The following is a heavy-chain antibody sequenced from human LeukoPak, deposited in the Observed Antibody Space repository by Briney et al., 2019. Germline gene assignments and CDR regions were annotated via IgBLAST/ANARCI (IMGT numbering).Heavy chain of an antibody. CDR2: IKSKTDGGTR. J-gene: IGHJ4*02. CDR3: TTDYTSGNPY. Sequence: GGSLRLSCAASGFTFSSYAMHWVRQAPGKGLEWVGRIKSKTDGGTRDYAAPVKVRFTISRDDSKNTLYLQMNSLKTEDTAVYYCTTDYTSGNPYWGQGTLVTVSS. CDR1: GFTFSSYA. V-gene: IGHV3-15*01. D-gene: IGHD3-10*01.